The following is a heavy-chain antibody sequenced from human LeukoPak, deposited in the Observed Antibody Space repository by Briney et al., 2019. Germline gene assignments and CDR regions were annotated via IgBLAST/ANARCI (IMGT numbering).Heavy chain of an antibody. CDR2: ISYDGSNK. CDR1: GFTFSSYA. D-gene: IGHD5-24*01. CDR3: ARDRDGYNYLSLGYYFDY. Sequence: GGSLRLSCAASGFTFSSYAMHWVRQAPGKGLEWVAVISYDGSNKYYADSVKGRFTISRDNSKNTLYLQMNSLRAEDTAVYYCARDRDGYNYLSLGYYFDYWGRGTLVTVSS. V-gene: IGHV3-30*01. J-gene: IGHJ4*01.